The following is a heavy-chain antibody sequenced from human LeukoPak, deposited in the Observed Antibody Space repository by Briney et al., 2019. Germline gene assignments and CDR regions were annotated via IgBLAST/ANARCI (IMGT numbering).Heavy chain of an antibody. V-gene: IGHV4-34*01. CDR3: ARDLNWFDP. J-gene: IGHJ5*02. CDR1: GGSFSGYY. CDR2: INHSGST. Sequence: PSETLSLTCAVYGGSFSGYYWSWIRQPPGKGLEWIGEINHSGSTNYNLSLKSRVTISVDTSKNQFSLKPSSVTAADTAVYYCARDLNWFDPWGQGTLVTVSS.